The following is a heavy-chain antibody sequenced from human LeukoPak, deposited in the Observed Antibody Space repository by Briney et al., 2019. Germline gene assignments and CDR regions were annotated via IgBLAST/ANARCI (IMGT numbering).Heavy chain of an antibody. CDR2: INHSGST. J-gene: IGHJ4*02. Sequence: KPSETLSLTCAVYGGSFSGYYWSWIRQPPGKGLEWIGEINHSGSTNYNPSLKSRVTISVDTSKNQFSLKLSSVTAADTAVYYCARASNRRDIVVVVAATPDYWGQGTLVTVSS. V-gene: IGHV4-34*01. CDR3: ARASNRRDIVVVVAATPDY. D-gene: IGHD2-15*01. CDR1: GGSFSGYY.